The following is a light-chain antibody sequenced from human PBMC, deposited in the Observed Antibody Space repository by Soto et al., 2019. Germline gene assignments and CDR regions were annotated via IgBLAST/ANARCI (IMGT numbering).Light chain of an antibody. CDR1: HNDIGTYDY. Sequence: QSALAQPTSVSGSPGQSITISCTGNHNDIGTYDYVSWYQQHPGRAPRLLIYGVTTRPSGISDRFSASKSGLTASLTISGLQPEDEADYYCSSFTSNRIYVFGPGTKVP. CDR3: SSFTSNRIYV. J-gene: IGLJ1*01. V-gene: IGLV2-14*03. CDR2: GVT.